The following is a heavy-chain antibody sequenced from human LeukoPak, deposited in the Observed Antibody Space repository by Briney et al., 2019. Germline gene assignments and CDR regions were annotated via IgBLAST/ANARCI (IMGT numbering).Heavy chain of an antibody. CDR2: IYSGGST. D-gene: IGHD5-18*01. J-gene: IGHJ4*02. CDR3: ARDRGGYSYGIYFDY. V-gene: IGHV3-53*01. CDR1: GFTVSSNY. Sequence: PGGSLRLSCAASGFTVSSNYMSWVRQAPGKGLEWVSVIYSGGSTYYADSVKGRFTISRDNSKNMLYLQMNSLRAEDTAVYYCARDRGGYSYGIYFDYWGQGTLVTVSS.